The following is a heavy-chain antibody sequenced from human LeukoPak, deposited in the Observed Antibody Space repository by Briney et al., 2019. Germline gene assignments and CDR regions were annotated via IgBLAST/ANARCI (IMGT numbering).Heavy chain of an antibody. V-gene: IGHV4-39*01. D-gene: IGHD3-22*01. CDR3: ARVQYYYDSSGYYSGYYYYMDV. Sequence: PSETLSLTCTVSGGSISSSSYYWGWIRQPPGKGLEWIGSIYYSGSTYYNPSLKSRVTISVDTSKNQFSLKLSSVTAADTAVCYCARVQYYYDSSGYYSGYYYYMDVWGKGTTVTVSS. CDR1: GGSISSSSYY. J-gene: IGHJ6*03. CDR2: IYYSGST.